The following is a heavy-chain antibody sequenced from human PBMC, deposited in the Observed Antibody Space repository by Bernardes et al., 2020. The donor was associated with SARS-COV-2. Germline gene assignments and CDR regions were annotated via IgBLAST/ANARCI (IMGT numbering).Heavy chain of an antibody. CDR1: GDSLTAHSW. CDR3: VRSFRGMDV. V-gene: IGHV4-4*02. Sequence: SETLSLTCAVSGDSLTAHSWWSWVRQSPEKGLEWIGEIHHDGNTNYSPSLKSRVTFLLDKSKNQFSLRLSSVTAADTAVYYCVRSFRGMDVWGQGTTVTVSS. CDR2: IHHDGNT. J-gene: IGHJ6*02.